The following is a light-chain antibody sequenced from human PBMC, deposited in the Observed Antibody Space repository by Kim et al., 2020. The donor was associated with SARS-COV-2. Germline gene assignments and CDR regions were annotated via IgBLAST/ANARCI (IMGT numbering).Light chain of an antibody. CDR2: AAS. Sequence: SASVGDRVTITCRASQGISKDLAWYQQKPGNAPKLLIFAASALQSGVPTRFSGSGSGTDFTLTSSSLQPEDVATYYCQKYNGAPWTFGQGTKVEI. V-gene: IGKV1-27*01. CDR3: QKYNGAPWT. J-gene: IGKJ1*01. CDR1: QGISKD.